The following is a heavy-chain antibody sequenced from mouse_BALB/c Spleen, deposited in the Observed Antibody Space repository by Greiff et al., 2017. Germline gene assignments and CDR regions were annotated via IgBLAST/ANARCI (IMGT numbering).Heavy chain of an antibody. CDR2: INPNNGGT. V-gene: IGHV1-18*01. Sequence: VQLKESGPELVKPGASVKIPCKASGYTFTDYNMDWVKQSHGKSLEWIGDINPNNGGTIYNQKFKGKATLTVDKSSSTAYMELRSLTSEDTAVYYCARKGYGSRSAWFAYWGQGTLVTVSA. CDR3: ARKGYGSRSAWFAY. D-gene: IGHD1-1*01. J-gene: IGHJ3*01. CDR1: GYTFTDYN.